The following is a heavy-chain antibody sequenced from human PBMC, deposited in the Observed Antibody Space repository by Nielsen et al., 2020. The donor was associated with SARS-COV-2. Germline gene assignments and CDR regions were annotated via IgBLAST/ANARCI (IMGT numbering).Heavy chain of an antibody. CDR1: GYTFTSYA. CDR3: ARELQLCGCDAFDI. CDR2: INTNTGNP. Sequence: ASLKVSCKASGYTFTSYAMNWVRQAPGKGLEWMGWINTNTGNPTYAQGFTGRFVFSLDTSVSTAYLQISSLKAEDTAVYYCARELQLCGCDAFDIWGQGTMVTVSS. D-gene: IGHD5-18*01. V-gene: IGHV7-4-1*02. J-gene: IGHJ3*02.